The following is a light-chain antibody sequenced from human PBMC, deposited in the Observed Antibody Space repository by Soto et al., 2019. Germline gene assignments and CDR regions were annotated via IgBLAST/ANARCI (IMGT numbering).Light chain of an antibody. V-gene: IGKV3-20*01. J-gene: IGKJ1*01. Sequence: EIVLTQSPGTLSLSPGERATLSCRASQSVDNNYLAWYQRTPGQAPRLLIYGASSRATGIPERFSGSGYGTDFTLTISRLEPEDFALYHCQQYGSPPVTFGQGTKVEI. CDR2: GAS. CDR1: QSVDNNY. CDR3: QQYGSPPVT.